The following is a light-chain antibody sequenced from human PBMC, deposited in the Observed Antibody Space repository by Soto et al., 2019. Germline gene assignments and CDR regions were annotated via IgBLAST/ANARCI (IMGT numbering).Light chain of an antibody. CDR3: LQLNSYPRT. V-gene: IGKV1-9*01. J-gene: IGKJ1*01. Sequence: DIQLTQSPSFLSASVGDRVTITCRARQGISSHLAWYQQKPGKAPKLLIYAASTLQSGVPSRFRGSGSGTEFTLTISSLQPADFATHYCLQLNSYPRTFGQGTKVEIK. CDR1: QGISSH. CDR2: AAS.